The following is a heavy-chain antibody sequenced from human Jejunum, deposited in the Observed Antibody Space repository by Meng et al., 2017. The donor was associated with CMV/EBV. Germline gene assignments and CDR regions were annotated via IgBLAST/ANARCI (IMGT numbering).Heavy chain of an antibody. V-gene: IGHV4-34*01. CDR3: ARIAGGSALDH. CDR1: GGSFSNYF. D-gene: IGHD3-10*01. J-gene: IGHJ5*02. CDR2: INKGGVR. Sequence: TGAGYGGSFSNYFWTWIRQPPGKGLEWIGEINKGGVRNYNVSLKSRVTISVDTSKNQFSLTLSSVTAADTAVYFCARIAGGSALDHWGQGTLVTVSS.